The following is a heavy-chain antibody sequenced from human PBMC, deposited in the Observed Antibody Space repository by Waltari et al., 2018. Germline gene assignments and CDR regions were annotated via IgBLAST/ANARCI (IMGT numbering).Heavy chain of an antibody. V-gene: IGHV4-4*07. J-gene: IGHJ4*02. CDR2: IYTSGST. Sequence: QVQLQESGPGLVKPSETLSLTCTVSGGSISSYYWSWIRQPAGKGLEWIGRIYTSGSTNYNPSLKSRVTMSVDTSKNQFSLKLSSVTAADTAVYYCAGTIFGVGRYYFDYWGQGTLVTVSS. CDR3: AGTIFGVGRYYFDY. D-gene: IGHD3-3*01. CDR1: GGSISSYY.